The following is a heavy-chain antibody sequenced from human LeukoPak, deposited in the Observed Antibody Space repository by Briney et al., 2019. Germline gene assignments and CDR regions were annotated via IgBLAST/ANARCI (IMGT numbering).Heavy chain of an antibody. J-gene: IGHJ4*02. Sequence: ASVKVSCKASGYTFTGYYMHWVRQAPGQGLEWMGIINPSGGSTSYAQKFQGRVTMTRDTSTSTVYMELSSLRSEDTAVYYCARVRPTYCGGDCYAVYDYGGQGTLVTVSS. CDR3: ARVRPTYCGGDCYAVYDY. V-gene: IGHV1-46*01. CDR2: INPSGGST. CDR1: GYTFTGYY. D-gene: IGHD2-21*02.